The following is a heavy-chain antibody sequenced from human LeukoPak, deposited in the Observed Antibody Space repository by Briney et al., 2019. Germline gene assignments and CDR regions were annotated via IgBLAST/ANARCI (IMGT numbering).Heavy chain of an antibody. D-gene: IGHD3-22*01. CDR2: ISYDGSNK. Sequence: GRSLRLSCAASGFTFSSYGMHWVRQAPGKGLEWVAVISYDGSNKYYADSVKGRFTISRDNSKNTLYLQMNSLRAEDTAVYYCAKDQWPESSGYISPLDYWGQGTLVTVSS. J-gene: IGHJ4*02. CDR3: AKDQWPESSGYISPLDY. V-gene: IGHV3-30*18. CDR1: GFTFSSYG.